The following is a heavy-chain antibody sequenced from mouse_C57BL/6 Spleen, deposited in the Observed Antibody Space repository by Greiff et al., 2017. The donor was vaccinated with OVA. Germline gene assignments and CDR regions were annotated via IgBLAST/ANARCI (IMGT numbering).Heavy chain of an antibody. J-gene: IGHJ4*01. Sequence: EVKVVESEGGLVQPGSSMKLSCTASGFTFSDYYMAWVRQVPEKGLEWVANINYDGSSTYYLDSLKSRFIISRDNAKNILYLQMSSLKSEDTATYYCARGGDYDGSYYAMDYWGQGTSVTVSS. V-gene: IGHV5-16*01. CDR3: ARGGDYDGSYYAMDY. CDR1: GFTFSDYY. D-gene: IGHD2-4*01. CDR2: INYDGSST.